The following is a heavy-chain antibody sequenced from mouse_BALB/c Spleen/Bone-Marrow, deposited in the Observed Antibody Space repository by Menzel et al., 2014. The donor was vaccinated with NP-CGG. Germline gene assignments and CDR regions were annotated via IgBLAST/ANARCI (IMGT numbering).Heavy chain of an antibody. D-gene: IGHD3-2*02. CDR3: ARLSPDYAMDY. J-gene: IGHJ4*01. CDR2: ISSGGSYT. CDR1: GFTFSNYG. Sequence: EVMLVESGGDLVKPGGSLKLSCAASGFTFSNYGMSWVRQTPDKRLEWVATISSGGSYTYFPNSVKGRFTITRDNAKSTLYLQMNSLTSEDAAMYYCARLSPDYAMDYWGQGTSVTVSS. V-gene: IGHV5-6*01.